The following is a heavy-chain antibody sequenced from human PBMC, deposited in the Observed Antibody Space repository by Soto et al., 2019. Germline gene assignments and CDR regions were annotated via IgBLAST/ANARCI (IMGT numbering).Heavy chain of an antibody. CDR2: IKQDGTEK. V-gene: IGHV3-7*02. CDR1: GFTFCSYW. CDR3: AGGTGWVIVD. Sequence: VQLVESGGGLVQPGGSLRLSCAASGFTFCSYWMNWVRQAPGKGLEWVANIKQDGTEKHYVDSEKDRFTISRDNAKPSLHLRLNRLRADDTAVYNCAGGTGWVIVDWGQGTLVTVSS. J-gene: IGHJ4*02. D-gene: IGHD6-19*01.